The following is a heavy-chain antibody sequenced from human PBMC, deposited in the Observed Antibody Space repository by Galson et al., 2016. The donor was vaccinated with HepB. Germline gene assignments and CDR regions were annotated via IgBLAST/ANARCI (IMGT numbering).Heavy chain of an antibody. D-gene: IGHD3-16*02. J-gene: IGHJ3*02. CDR2: IYYTGST. Sequence: ETLSLTCTVSGGSISSSSSYWGWIRQPPGKGLEWIGSIYYTGSTYYNPSLKSRVTISMDTSKNQFSLKLSSVTAADTAVYYCARYGFWGSYRLIRDAFDIWGQGAMVTVSS. V-gene: IGHV4-39*01. CDR3: ARYGFWGSYRLIRDAFDI. CDR1: GGSISSSSSY.